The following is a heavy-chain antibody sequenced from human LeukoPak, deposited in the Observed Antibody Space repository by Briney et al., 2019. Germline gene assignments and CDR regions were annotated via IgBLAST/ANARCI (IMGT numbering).Heavy chain of an antibody. CDR1: GGSINGYY. V-gene: IGHV4-4*07. J-gene: IGHJ4*02. D-gene: IGHD4-23*01. CDR2: IYTSGNS. Sequence: SETLSFTCTVSGGSINGYYWSRIRQPAGKGLEWIGRIYTSGNSNYNPSLKSRVTMSLDTSKNQFSLKVRSVTAADTAMYYCARAPGGNSPFDYWGQGTLVTVSS. CDR3: ARAPGGNSPFDY.